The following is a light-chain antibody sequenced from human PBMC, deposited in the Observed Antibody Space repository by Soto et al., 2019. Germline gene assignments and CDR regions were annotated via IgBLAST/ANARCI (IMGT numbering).Light chain of an antibody. V-gene: IGLV2-14*02. CDR2: QVS. CDR1: SSDVGIYNL. CDR3: SSYTSSNTFYV. Sequence: QSALTQPASVSGSPGQSITISCTGTSSDVGIYNLVSWYQQHPGKAPKLTIYQVSNRPSGVSNRFSGSKSGNTASLTISGLQAEDEADYYCSSYTSSNTFYVFGTGTKVTVL. J-gene: IGLJ1*01.